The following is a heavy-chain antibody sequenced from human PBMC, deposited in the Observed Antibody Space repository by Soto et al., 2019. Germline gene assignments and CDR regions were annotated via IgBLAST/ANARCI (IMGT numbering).Heavy chain of an antibody. Sequence: GGSLRLSCAAPGFTFSSYWMSWVRQAPGKGLEWVANIKQDGSEKYYVDSVKGRFTISRDNAKNSLYLQMNSLRAEDTAVYYCARRDYDFWSGYYLSPDYYYYYMDVWGKGTTVTVSS. CDR2: IKQDGSEK. CDR3: ARRDYDFWSGYYLSPDYYYYYMDV. CDR1: GFTFSSYW. D-gene: IGHD3-3*01. J-gene: IGHJ6*03. V-gene: IGHV3-7*01.